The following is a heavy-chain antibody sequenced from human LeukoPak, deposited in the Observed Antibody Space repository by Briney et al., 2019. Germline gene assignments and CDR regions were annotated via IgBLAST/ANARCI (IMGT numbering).Heavy chain of an antibody. D-gene: IGHD5-12*01. J-gene: IGHJ6*02. CDR2: ISWNSGSR. Sequence: PGMSLRLSCATSGFTFDDCAMHWVRQAPGKGLEWVSGISWNSGSRVYADSVKGRFTISRDNAKNSLYLQMNSLRAEDTALYYCAKDRGMATSYYGMDVWGQGTTVTVSS. CDR1: GFTFDDCA. CDR3: AKDRGMATSYYGMDV. V-gene: IGHV3-9*01.